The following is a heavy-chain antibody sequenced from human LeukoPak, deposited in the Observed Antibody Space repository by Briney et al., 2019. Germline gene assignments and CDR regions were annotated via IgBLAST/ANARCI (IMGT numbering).Heavy chain of an antibody. CDR2: ISWNSGSI. Sequence: GGSLRLSCAASGFTFDDYAMHWVRQAPGKGLEWVSGISWNSGSIGYADSVKGRFTISRDNAKNSLYLQMNSLRAEDTALYYCEKNMGAAAVRDVFDIGGKGTRVPV. D-gene: IGHD6-13*01. V-gene: IGHV3-9*01. J-gene: IGHJ3*02. CDR1: GFTFDDYA. CDR3: EKNMGAAAVRDVFDI.